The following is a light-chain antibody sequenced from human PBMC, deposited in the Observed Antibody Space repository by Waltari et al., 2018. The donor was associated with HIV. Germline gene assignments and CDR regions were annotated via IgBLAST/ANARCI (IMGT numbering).Light chain of an antibody. CDR1: QSVSSY. Sequence: EIVLTQSPATLSLSPGERATLSCRASQSVSSYLAWYQQKPGQAPRLLIDDASNRATGIPARFSGSGSGTDFTLTISSLEPEDFAVDYCQQRSNWPITFGQGTRLEIK. V-gene: IGKV3-11*01. J-gene: IGKJ5*01. CDR2: DAS. CDR3: QQRSNWPIT.